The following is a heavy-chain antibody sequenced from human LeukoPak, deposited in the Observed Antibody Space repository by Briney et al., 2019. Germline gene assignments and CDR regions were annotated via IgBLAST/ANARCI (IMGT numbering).Heavy chain of an antibody. CDR1: GFTFSSYA. CDR2: ISGSGGST. Sequence: GGSLRLSCAASGFTFSSYAMNWVRQAPGKGLEWVSAISGSGGSTYYADSVKGRFTISRDNSKNTLYLQMNSLRAEDAAVYYCANPTDILTGYKYFQHWGQGTLVTVSS. J-gene: IGHJ1*01. V-gene: IGHV3-23*01. D-gene: IGHD3-9*01. CDR3: ANPTDILTGYKYFQH.